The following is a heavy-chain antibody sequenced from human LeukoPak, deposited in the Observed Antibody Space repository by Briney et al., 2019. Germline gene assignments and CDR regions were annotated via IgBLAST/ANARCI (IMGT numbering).Heavy chain of an antibody. CDR2: IIPIFGTA. CDR3: ASFTVYCSGGSCYPQDYYYYGMDV. D-gene: IGHD2-15*01. V-gene: IGHV1-69*13. J-gene: IGHJ6*04. CDR1: GGTFSSYA. Sequence: SVKVSCKASGGTFSSYANSWVRQAPGQGLEWMGGIIPIFGTANYAQKFQGRVTITADESTSTAYMELSSLRSEDTAVYYCASFTVYCSGGSCYPQDYYYYGMDVWGKGTTVTVSS.